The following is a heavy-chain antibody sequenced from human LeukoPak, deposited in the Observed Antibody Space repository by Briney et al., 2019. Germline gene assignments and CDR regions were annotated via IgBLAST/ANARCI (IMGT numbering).Heavy chain of an antibody. V-gene: IGHV1-2*02. CDR2: INPNSGGT. D-gene: IGHD3-10*01. CDR1: GYTFTAYY. Sequence: ASVKVSCKASGYTFTAYYMHWMRQAPGQGLEGMGWINPNSGGTNYAQKYQGRVTMTRDTSISTAYMELSSLRSDDTAIYYCARDRSGSTWVYWGQGTPVSVSS. J-gene: IGHJ4*02. CDR3: ARDRSGSTWVY.